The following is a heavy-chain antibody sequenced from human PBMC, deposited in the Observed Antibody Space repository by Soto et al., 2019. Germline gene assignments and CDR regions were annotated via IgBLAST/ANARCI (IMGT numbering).Heavy chain of an antibody. CDR1: GATFSTTG. D-gene: IGHD2-21*02. J-gene: IGHJ5*01. CDR2: IIPLFGTP. V-gene: IGHV1-69*01. Sequence: QVHLVQSGAEVRKPGSSLRVSCKSSGATFSTTGISWVRQAPGQGLEWMGGIIPLFGTPKYARKFKGRVSITADESTNTVYMELNSLRPDDAAVYYCARASPVICGGDPCYRLDSSFDSWGQGSLVIVS. CDR3: ARASPVICGGDPCYRLDSSFDS.